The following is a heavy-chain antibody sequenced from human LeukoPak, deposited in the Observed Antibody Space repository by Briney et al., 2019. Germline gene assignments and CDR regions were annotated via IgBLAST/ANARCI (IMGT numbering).Heavy chain of an antibody. Sequence: SETLSLTCTVSGGSISSSSYYWGWIRQPPGKGLEWIGSIYYSGSTYYNPSLKSRVTISVDTSKNQFSLKLSSVTAADTAVYSCASYIAAAYGLDVWGQGTTVTVSS. D-gene: IGHD6-13*01. J-gene: IGHJ6*02. CDR1: GGSISSSSYY. CDR3: ASYIAAAYGLDV. CDR2: IYYSGST. V-gene: IGHV4-39*01.